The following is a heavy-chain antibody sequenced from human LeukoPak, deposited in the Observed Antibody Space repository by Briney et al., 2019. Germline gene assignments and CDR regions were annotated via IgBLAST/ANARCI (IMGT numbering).Heavy chain of an antibody. CDR1: GGSISSGGYS. Sequence: PSQTLSLTCAASGGSISSGGYSWSWIRQPPGKGLEWIGYIYHSGSTYYNPSLKSRVTISVDRSKNQFSLKLSSVTAADTAVYYCGRTGDSDAFDIWGQGTMVTVSS. CDR2: IYHSGST. J-gene: IGHJ3*02. CDR3: GRTGDSDAFDI. V-gene: IGHV4-30-2*01. D-gene: IGHD7-27*01.